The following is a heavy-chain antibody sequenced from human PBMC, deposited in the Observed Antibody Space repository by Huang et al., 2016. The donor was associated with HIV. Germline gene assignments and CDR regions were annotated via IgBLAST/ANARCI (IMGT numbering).Heavy chain of an antibody. V-gene: IGHV3-7*01. Sequence: VESGGRSVQPGGSIRFSWGGSTFTFGAYWMGWVRQPPGKGLEWVGNIKQDETEKYYVDSVKGRFNISRDNAKKGLFLEMDALRVEDTAIYFCATKTAGMDIWGQGTTVIVSS. J-gene: IGHJ6*02. CDR2: IKQDETEK. CDR1: TFTFGAYW. CDR3: ATKTAGMDI.